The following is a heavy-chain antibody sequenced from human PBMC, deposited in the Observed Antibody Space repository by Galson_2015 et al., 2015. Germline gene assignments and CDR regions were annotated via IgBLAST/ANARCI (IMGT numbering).Heavy chain of an antibody. Sequence: SLRLSCAASGFTFSSYAMHWVRQAPGKGLEWVAVISYDGSNKYYADSVKGRFTISRDNSKNTLYLQMNSLRAEDTAVYYCARDLWSPPIFGYYYGMDVWGQGTTVTVSS. D-gene: IGHD3-3*01. CDR1: GFTFSSYA. V-gene: IGHV3-30-3*01. J-gene: IGHJ6*02. CDR3: ARDLWSPPIFGYYYGMDV. CDR2: ISYDGSNK.